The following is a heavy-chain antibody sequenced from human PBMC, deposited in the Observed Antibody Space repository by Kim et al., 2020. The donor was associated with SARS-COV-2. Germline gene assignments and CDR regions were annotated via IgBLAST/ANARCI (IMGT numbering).Heavy chain of an antibody. CDR3: ARQQGVLPSYYFDY. Sequence: SETLSLTCTVSGGSMSSGTYYWSWIRQHPGKGLEWNVYVFYSGSTYYNPSLRSRLTISVDSSKNQFSLRLSSVTAADTAVYYCARQQGVLPSYYFDYWGQATLVTVSS. CDR1: GGSMSSGTYY. D-gene: IGHD2-8*01. J-gene: IGHJ4*02. V-gene: IGHV4-31*03. CDR2: VFYSGST.